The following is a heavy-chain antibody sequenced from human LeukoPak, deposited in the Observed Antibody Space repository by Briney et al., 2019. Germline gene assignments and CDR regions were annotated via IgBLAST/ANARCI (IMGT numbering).Heavy chain of an antibody. V-gene: IGHV3-11*04. J-gene: IGHJ4*02. CDR3: ATDPGRGVPDRFEY. CDR2: ISSGGSTI. CDR1: GFTFSDYY. Sequence: GGSLRLSCAVSGFTFSDYYMSWIRQAPGKGLEWVSYISSGGSTISHADSVKGRFTISRDNSKNTLYLQMNSLTIEDTAVYYCATDPGRGVPDRFEYWGQGTLLTVSS. D-gene: IGHD2-8*02.